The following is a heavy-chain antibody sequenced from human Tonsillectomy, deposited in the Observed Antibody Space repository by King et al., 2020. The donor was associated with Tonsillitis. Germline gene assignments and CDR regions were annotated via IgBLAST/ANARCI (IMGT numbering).Heavy chain of an antibody. Sequence: VQLVESGAEVKKPGASVKVSCKASGYTFTSYYMHWVRQAPGQGLEWMGIINPSGGSTSYAQKFQGRVTMTRDTSTSTVYMELSRLRSEDTAVYYCARVHRGLGGAFDIWGQGTMVTVS. V-gene: IGHV1-46*03. CDR2: INPSGGST. J-gene: IGHJ3*02. D-gene: IGHD1-14*01. CDR3: ARVHRGLGGAFDI. CDR1: GYTFTSYY.